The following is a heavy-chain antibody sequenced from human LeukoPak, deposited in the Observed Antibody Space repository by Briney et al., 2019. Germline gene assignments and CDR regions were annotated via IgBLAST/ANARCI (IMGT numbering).Heavy chain of an antibody. CDR1: GFTLSNYC. Sequence: PGVALRLFCAASGFTLSNYCMIGARQAPGRALERVAKIKHEGSEKYYGESVKGRFTISRDNAKNSLYLQMNSLRAEDTAVYYCARNHGNHDYWGQGTLVTVSS. V-gene: IGHV3-7*01. J-gene: IGHJ4*02. CDR2: IKHEGSEK. CDR3: ARNHGNHDY. D-gene: IGHD1-1*01.